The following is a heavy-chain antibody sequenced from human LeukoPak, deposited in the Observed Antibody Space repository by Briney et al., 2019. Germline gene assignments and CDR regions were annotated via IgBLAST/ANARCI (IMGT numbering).Heavy chain of an antibody. CDR3: ARIWLWAFDI. D-gene: IGHD3-16*01. V-gene: IGHV5-51*01. CDR1: GYSFTNYW. J-gene: IGHJ3*02. Sequence: HGESLKISCKGSGYSFTNYWIAWVRQMPAKGLEWMGIIYPDDSDTRYSPSFQGQVTISADKSISTAYLQWSSLKASDTAMYYCARIWLWAFDIWGQGTMVTVSS. CDR2: IYPDDSDT.